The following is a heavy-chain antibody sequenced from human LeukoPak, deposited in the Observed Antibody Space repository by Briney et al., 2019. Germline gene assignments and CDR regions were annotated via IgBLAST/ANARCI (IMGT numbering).Heavy chain of an antibody. CDR1: GFTFSSSG. V-gene: IGHV3-30*02. CDR2: IRYDGSTK. J-gene: IGHJ4*02. Sequence: GGSLILSCAASGFTFSSSGMHWVRQAPGKGLEWVTFIRYDGSTKSYADSVKGRFTVSRDNSKNTLYLQMNSLRAEDTAVYYCVKDRGGTYYFDFWGQGTPVTVSS. CDR3: VKDRGGTYYFDF. D-gene: IGHD1-26*01.